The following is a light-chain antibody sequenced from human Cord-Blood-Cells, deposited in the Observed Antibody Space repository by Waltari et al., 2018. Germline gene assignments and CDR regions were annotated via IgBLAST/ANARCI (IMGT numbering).Light chain of an antibody. CDR3: QQYDNLPLT. J-gene: IGKJ4*01. CDR1: QDISNY. V-gene: IGKV1-33*01. Sequence: DIQMTQFQSSLSSSVGDRVTTTCQASQDISNYLNWYQQKPGKAPKLLIYDASNLETGVPSRFSGSGSGTDFTFTISSLQPEDIATYYCQQYDNLPLTFGGGTKVEIK. CDR2: DAS.